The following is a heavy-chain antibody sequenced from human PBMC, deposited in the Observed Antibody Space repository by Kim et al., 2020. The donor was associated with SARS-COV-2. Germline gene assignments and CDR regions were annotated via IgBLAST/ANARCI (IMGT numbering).Heavy chain of an antibody. CDR2: IKQDGSEK. CDR3: AREPNVGGAPFDY. CDR1: GFTFSSYW. V-gene: IGHV3-7*01. D-gene: IGHD3-16*01. Sequence: GGSLRLSCAASGFTFSSYWMSWVRQAPGKGLEWVANIKQDGSEKYYVDSVKGRFTISRDNAKNSLYLQMNSLRAEDTAVYYCAREPNVGGAPFDYWGQGTLVTVSS. J-gene: IGHJ4*02.